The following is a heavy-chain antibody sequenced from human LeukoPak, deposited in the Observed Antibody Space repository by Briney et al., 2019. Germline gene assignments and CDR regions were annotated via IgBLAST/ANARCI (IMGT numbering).Heavy chain of an antibody. J-gene: IGHJ4*02. CDR3: ATPEKQWHIFDY. CDR1: GFTFDTNP. V-gene: IGHV3-30*04. CDR2: ISFDGSNK. Sequence: GGSLRLSCTASGFTFDTNPMNWVRQAPGKGLEWVAVISFDGSNKYYADSVKGRFTISRDNSKNTLYLQMNSLRAEDTAVYYCATPEKQWHIFDYWSQGTLVTVSS. D-gene: IGHD6-19*01.